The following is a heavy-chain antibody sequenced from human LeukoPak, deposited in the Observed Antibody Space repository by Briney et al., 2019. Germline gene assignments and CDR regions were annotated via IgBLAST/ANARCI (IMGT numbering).Heavy chain of an antibody. Sequence: ASVKVSCKASGYTFTSYGISWVRQAPGQGLEWMGWISAYNGNTNYAQKLQGRVTMTTDTPTSTAYMELRSLRSDDTAVYYCAMLGRTVPVHRNWFDPWGQGTLVTVSS. CDR3: AMLGRTVPVHRNWFDP. CDR2: ISAYNGNT. D-gene: IGHD2-2*01. V-gene: IGHV1-18*04. CDR1: GYTFTSYG. J-gene: IGHJ5*02.